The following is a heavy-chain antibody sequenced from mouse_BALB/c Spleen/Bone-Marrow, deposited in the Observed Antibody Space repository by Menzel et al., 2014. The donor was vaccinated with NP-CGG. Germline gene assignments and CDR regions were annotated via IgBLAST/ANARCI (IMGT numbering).Heavy chain of an antibody. CDR1: GYTFTTYT. V-gene: IGHV1-4*01. Sequence: VQLQQSGAELARPGASVKMSCRASGYTFTTYTMHWVKQRPGQSLEWIGYINPSSGYTYYNQKFKDKATLTADKSSSAAYLQLSSLTSEDSAVXXXXXXXXXXDAMDYWGXGTSVTVSS. CDR2: INPSSGYT. J-gene: IGHJ4*01. CDR3: XXXXXXXDAMDY.